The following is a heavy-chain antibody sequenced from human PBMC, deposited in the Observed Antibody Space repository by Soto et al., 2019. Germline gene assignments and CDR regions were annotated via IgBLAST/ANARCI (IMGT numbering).Heavy chain of an antibody. V-gene: IGHV1-2*02. CDR1: GYTFTAYH. Sequence: VPLVQSGAEVKEPGDSVRVSCEASGYTFTAYHIHWVRQAPGQGLEWMGWINPKFGDTTYAQDFQGRVSMTRDMSISTVYMELSRLTSDDTAIYYCARNMDYYYGRGSGNGHGVWGQGTTVTVFS. J-gene: IGHJ6*02. CDR3: ARNMDYYYGRGSGNGHGV. CDR2: INPKFGDT. D-gene: IGHD3-10*02.